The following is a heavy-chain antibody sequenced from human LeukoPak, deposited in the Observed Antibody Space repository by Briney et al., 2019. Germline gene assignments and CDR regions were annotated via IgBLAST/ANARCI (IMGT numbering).Heavy chain of an antibody. J-gene: IGHJ5*02. D-gene: IGHD6-6*01. Sequence: PSETLSLTCTVSGGSISSGSYYWSWIRQPAGKGLEWIGRIYTSGSTNYNPSLKSRVTISVDTSKNQFSLKLSSVTAADTAVYYCARDRAYSSSRAPNWFDPWGQGTLVTVSS. CDR2: IYTSGST. CDR3: ARDRAYSSSRAPNWFDP. CDR1: GGSISSGSYY. V-gene: IGHV4-61*02.